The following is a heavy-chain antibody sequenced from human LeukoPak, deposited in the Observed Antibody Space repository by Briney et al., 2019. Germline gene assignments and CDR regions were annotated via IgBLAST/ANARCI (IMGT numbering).Heavy chain of an antibody. CDR3: AQGRGAFDI. CDR1: GGSFSGYY. CDR2: INHSGST. J-gene: IGHJ3*02. Sequence: PSETLSLTCAVYGGSFSGYYWSWIRQPPGKGLEWIGEINHSGSTNYNPSLKSRVTISVDTSKNQFSLKLSSVTAADTAVYYCAQGRGAFDIWGQGTMVTVSS. V-gene: IGHV4-34*01.